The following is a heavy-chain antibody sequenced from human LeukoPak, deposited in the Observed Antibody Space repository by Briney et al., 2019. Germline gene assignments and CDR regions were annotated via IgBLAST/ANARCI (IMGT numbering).Heavy chain of an antibody. D-gene: IGHD1-7*01. V-gene: IGHV3-30*02. CDR2: IWYDGSNK. CDR1: GFIFSSYG. CDR3: AKAWSGGTTVDY. J-gene: IGHJ4*02. Sequence: GGSLRLSCAASGFIFSSYGMLWVRQAPGKGLEWVAVIWYDGSNKYYADSVKGRFTISRDNSKNTLYLQMNSLRAEDTAVYYCAKAWSGGTTVDYWGQGTLVTVSS.